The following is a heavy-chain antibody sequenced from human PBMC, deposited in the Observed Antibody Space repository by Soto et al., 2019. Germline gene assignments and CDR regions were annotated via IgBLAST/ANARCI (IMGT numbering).Heavy chain of an antibody. J-gene: IGHJ4*02. V-gene: IGHV3-7*01. CDR2: INQDGTEK. CDR1: VFTFSRYW. CDR3: AKAPDGSGREYYCDY. Sequence: WWSLRLSCSTSVFTFSRYWMTWFRQVPGKGLEWVANINQDGTEKYYLASVKGRFTISRDNAKDSLDLQMNALSADDTAVYYCAKAPDGSGREYYCDYWGQGTLVTVSS. D-gene: IGHD3-10*01.